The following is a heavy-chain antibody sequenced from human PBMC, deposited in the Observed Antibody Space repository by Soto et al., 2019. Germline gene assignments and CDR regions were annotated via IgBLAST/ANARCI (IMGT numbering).Heavy chain of an antibody. D-gene: IGHD2-2*01. Sequence: TSETLSLTCAVYGGSYSGYCWSWTRLPPGKGLEWIGEINHSGSTNSYLPLKSRVTISVDTSKTQFSLKLSSVTAADTAVYYCARAPVVPAAPLYYYCGMDVWGQGTTVT. CDR1: GGSYSGYC. V-gene: IGHV4-34*01. J-gene: IGHJ6*02. CDR3: ARAPVVPAAPLYYYCGMDV. CDR2: INHSGST.